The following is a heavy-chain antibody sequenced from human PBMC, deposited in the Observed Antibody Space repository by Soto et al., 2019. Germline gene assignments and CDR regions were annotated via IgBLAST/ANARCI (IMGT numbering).Heavy chain of an antibody. V-gene: IGHV1-2*02. Sequence: ASVKVSCKASGYTFTDYYIYWVLQAPGRGVEWMGWINSDSGGTYYAQNFQGRVTMTRDTSISTAYVELTRLTPDDTSVYYCARPFWGSTSCHGRFAPWGQAILVT. CDR2: INSDSGGT. CDR1: GYTFTDYY. CDR3: ARPFWGSTSCHGRFAP. J-gene: IGHJ5*02. D-gene: IGHD2-2*01.